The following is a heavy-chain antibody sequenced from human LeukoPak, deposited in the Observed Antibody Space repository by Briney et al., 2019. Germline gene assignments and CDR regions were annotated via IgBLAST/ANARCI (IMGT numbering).Heavy chain of an antibody. D-gene: IGHD4-17*01. V-gene: IGHV1-69*05. Sequence: ASVKVSCKASGGTFSSYAISWVRQAPGQGLEWMGRIIPIFGTANYAQKLQGRVIMTTDTSTSTAYMELRSLRSDDTAVYFCATYSYGDYVGNYWGQGTLVTVSS. CDR3: ATYSYGDYVGNY. CDR1: GGTFSSYA. J-gene: IGHJ4*02. CDR2: IIPIFGTA.